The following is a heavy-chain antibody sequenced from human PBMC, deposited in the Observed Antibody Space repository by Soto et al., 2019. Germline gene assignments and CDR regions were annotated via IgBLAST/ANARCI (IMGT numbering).Heavy chain of an antibody. CDR1: GFTFSSYG. CDR3: ARDYSGLNGEIDY. J-gene: IGHJ4*02. CDR2: IWYDGSNK. Sequence: QVQLVESGGGVVQPGRSLRLSCAASGFTFSSYGMHWVRQAPGKGLEWVAVIWYDGSNKYYADSVKGRFTISRDNSKNTLYLQMNSLRAEDTAVYYCARDYSGLNGEIDYWGQGTLVTVSS. D-gene: IGHD5-12*01. V-gene: IGHV3-33*08.